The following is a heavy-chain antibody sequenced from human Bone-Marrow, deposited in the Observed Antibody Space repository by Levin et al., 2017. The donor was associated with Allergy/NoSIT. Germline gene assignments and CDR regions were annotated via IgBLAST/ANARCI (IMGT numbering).Heavy chain of an antibody. CDR2: MNPNSGNT. CDR3: ARFRKALAAAGTDGRIYYGMDV. CDR1: GYTFTSYD. Sequence: GESLKISCKASGYTFTSYDINWVRQATGQGLEWMGWMNPNSGNTGYAQKFQGRVTMTRNTSISTAYMELSSLRSEDTAVYYCARFRKALAAAGTDGRIYYGMDVWGQGTTVTVSS. J-gene: IGHJ6*02. D-gene: IGHD6-13*01. V-gene: IGHV1-8*01.